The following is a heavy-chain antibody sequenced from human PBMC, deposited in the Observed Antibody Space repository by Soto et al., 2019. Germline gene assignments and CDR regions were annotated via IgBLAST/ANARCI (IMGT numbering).Heavy chain of an antibody. CDR1: GFTFSSYG. D-gene: IGHD6-19*01. Sequence: QVQLVESGGGVVQPGRSLRLSCAASGFTFSSYGMHWVRQAPGKGLEWVVVISYDGSNKYYADSVKGRFTISRDNSKNTLYLQMNSLRAEDTAVYYCAKDRRVAGTPYYYGMDVWGQGTTVTVSS. CDR3: AKDRRVAGTPYYYGMDV. V-gene: IGHV3-30*18. CDR2: ISYDGSNK. J-gene: IGHJ6*02.